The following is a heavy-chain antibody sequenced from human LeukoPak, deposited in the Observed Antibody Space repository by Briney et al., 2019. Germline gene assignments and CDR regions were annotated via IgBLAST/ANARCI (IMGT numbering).Heavy chain of an antibody. Sequence: SETLSLTCTVSGGSISSYYWSWIRQPPGKGLEWIGYIYYSGSTNYNPSLKSRVTISVDTSKNQFSLKLSSVTAADTAVYYCARVGGTNYYYYGMDVWGQGTTVTVSS. CDR1: GGSISSYY. J-gene: IGHJ6*02. V-gene: IGHV4-59*01. D-gene: IGHD1-1*01. CDR3: ARVGGTNYYYYGMDV. CDR2: IYYSGST.